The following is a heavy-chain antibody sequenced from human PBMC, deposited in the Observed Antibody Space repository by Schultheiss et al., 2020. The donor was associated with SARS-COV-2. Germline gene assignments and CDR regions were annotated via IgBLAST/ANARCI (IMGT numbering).Heavy chain of an antibody. CDR2: INHSGST. D-gene: IGHD3-22*01. CDR3: ARGRYYDSSGYRWFDP. J-gene: IGHJ5*02. Sequence: ETLSLTCAVYGGSFSGYYWSWIRQPPGKGLEWIGEINHSGSTNYNPSLKSRVTISVDTSKNQFSLKLSSVTAADTAVYYCARGRYYDSSGYRWFDPWGQGTLVTVSS. V-gene: IGHV4-34*01. CDR1: GGSFSGYY.